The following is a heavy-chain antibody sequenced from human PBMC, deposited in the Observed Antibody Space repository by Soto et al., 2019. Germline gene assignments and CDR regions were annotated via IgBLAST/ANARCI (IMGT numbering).Heavy chain of an antibody. CDR3: ASPDDSSGYL. Sequence: GASVKVSCTASGRTFSSYAISWVRQAPGQGLEWMGGIIPIFGTANYAQKFQGRVTITADESTSTAYMELSSLRSEDTAVYYCASPDDSSGYLWGQGTLVTVSS. CDR1: GRTFSSYA. D-gene: IGHD3-22*01. V-gene: IGHV1-69*13. CDR2: IIPIFGTA. J-gene: IGHJ4*02.